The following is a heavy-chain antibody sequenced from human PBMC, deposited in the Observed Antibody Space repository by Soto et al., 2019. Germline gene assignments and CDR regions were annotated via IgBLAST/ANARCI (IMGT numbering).Heavy chain of an antibody. CDR1: GFTFSSYE. Sequence: GGSLRLSCAASGFTFSSYEMNWVRQAPGKGLEWVSYISSSGSTIYYADSVKGRFTISRDNAKNSLYLQMNSLRAEDTAVYYCASAGVVAATDFDYWGQGTLVTVS. J-gene: IGHJ4*02. CDR3: ASAGVVAATDFDY. V-gene: IGHV3-48*03. D-gene: IGHD2-15*01. CDR2: ISSSGSTI.